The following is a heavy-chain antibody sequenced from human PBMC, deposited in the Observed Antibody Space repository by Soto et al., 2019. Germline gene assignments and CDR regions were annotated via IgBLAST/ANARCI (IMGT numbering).Heavy chain of an antibody. J-gene: IGHJ4*02. CDR3: ARDAGDGYNFDY. Sequence: GGSLRLSCAASGFTFSSYSMNWVRQAPGKGLEWVSSISSSNSYIYYADSVKGRFTISRDNAKNSLYLQMNSLRAEDTAVYYCARDAGDGYNFDYWGQGTLVTVSS. CDR2: ISSSNSYI. V-gene: IGHV3-21*01. CDR1: GFTFSSYS. D-gene: IGHD5-12*01.